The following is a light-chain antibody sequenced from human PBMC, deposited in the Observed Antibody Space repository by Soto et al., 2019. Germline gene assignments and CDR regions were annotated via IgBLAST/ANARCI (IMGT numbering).Light chain of an antibody. CDR2: ANN. Sequence: QSVLTQPPSLSETPGQRVTIACSGSRSNIGGHIVNWYQQLPGMAPKLLMSANNQRSSGVPERFSGSKSGSSASLAISGLQSEDEAPYYCASWDDSLNGLVFGGGTKLTVL. V-gene: IGLV1-44*01. J-gene: IGLJ2*01. CDR3: ASWDDSLNGLV. CDR1: RSNIGGHI.